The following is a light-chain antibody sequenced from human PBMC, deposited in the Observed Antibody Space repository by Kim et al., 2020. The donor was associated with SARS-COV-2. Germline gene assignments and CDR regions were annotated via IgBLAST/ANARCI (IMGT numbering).Light chain of an antibody. V-gene: IGLV3-25*03. CDR1: ALPKKY. J-gene: IGLJ3*02. Sequence: SYELTQPPSVSVSPGQTARITCSGDALPKKYAYWFQQKPGQAPVVVIYEDTERPSGIPERFSGSTSGTTVTLTISGVQPEDEADYYCQSADFRDTFWVFG. CDR2: EDT. CDR3: QSADFRDTFWV.